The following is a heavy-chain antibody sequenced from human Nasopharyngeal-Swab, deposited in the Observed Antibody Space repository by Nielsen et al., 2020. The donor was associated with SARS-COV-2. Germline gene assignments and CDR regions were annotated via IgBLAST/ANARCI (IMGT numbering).Heavy chain of an antibody. J-gene: IGHJ6*02. CDR2: IYSGGST. V-gene: IGHV3-53*01. CDR3: ARDPPHYDILTGYSPGGMDV. D-gene: IGHD3-9*01. Sequence: WSRQRPGKGLEGVAVIYSGGSTYYADSVKGRFTISRDNSKNTLYLQMNSLRAEDTAVYYCARDPPHYDILTGYSPGGMDVWGQGTTVTVSS.